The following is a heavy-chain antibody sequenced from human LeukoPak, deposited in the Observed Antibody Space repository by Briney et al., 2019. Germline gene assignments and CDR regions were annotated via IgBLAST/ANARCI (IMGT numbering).Heavy chain of an antibody. CDR3: AKGNYSGSYYYYYYMDV. CDR2: ISGSGGST. D-gene: IGHD1-26*01. J-gene: IGHJ6*03. V-gene: IGHV3-23*01. CDR1: GFTFSSYA. Sequence: GGSLRLSCAASGFTFSSYAMSWVRQAPGKGLEWVSAISGSGGSTYYADSVKGRFTISRDNSKNTLYLQMNSLRAEDTAVYYCAKGNYSGSYYYYYYMDVWGKGTTVTVSS.